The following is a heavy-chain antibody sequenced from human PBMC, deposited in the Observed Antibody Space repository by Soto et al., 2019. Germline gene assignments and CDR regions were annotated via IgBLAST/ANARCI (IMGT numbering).Heavy chain of an antibody. J-gene: IGHJ4*02. D-gene: IGHD1-26*01. CDR1: GFTFSRYA. CDR3: AKTLGSSCFDY. V-gene: IGHV3-23*01. Sequence: EGQLLESGGCLVQPGGSLRLSCAASGFTFSRYAMCWVRQAPGKGLEWVSAISGSGGSTYYADSVKGRFTISRNNSKNTLYQQMNSLRAEDTAVYYCAKTLGSSCFDYWGQGTLVTVSS. CDR2: ISGSGGST.